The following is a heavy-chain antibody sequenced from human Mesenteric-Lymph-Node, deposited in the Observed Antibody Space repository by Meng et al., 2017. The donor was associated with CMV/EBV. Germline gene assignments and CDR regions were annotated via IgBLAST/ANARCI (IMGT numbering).Heavy chain of an antibody. Sequence: GSLRLSCAASGFTFNSHSMNWVRQAPGKGLEWVSSISSSSGYIYYADSVKGRFTISRDNAWNSLYLQMNSLRAGDTAVYYCVRGNTYLYYFDCWGQGTQVTVSS. CDR1: GFTFNSHS. CDR3: VRGNTYLYYFDC. J-gene: IGHJ4*02. V-gene: IGHV3-21*06. CDR2: ISSSSGYI.